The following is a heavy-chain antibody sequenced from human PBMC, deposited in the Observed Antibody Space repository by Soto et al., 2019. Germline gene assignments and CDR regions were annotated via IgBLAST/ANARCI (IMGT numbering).Heavy chain of an antibody. CDR3: ARFSSSPLAFLGAFDI. D-gene: IGHD6-6*01. V-gene: IGHV4-30-4*01. Sequence: SETLSLTCTVSGGSISSGDYYWSWIRQPPGKCLEWIGYIYYSGSTYYNPSLKSRVTISVDTSKNQFSLKLSSVTAADTAVYYCARFSSSPLAFLGAFDIWGQGTMVTVSS. CDR2: IYYSGST. J-gene: IGHJ3*02. CDR1: GGSISSGDYY.